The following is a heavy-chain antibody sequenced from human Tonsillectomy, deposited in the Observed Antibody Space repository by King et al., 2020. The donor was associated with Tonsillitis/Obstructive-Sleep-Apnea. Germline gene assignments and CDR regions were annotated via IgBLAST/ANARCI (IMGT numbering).Heavy chain of an antibody. D-gene: IGHD6-19*01. J-gene: IGHJ4*02. CDR3: ARVVSGVEHWLIPDY. V-gene: IGHV1-2*02. CDR1: GYTFTGYY. CDR2: INPDSGGA. Sequence: VQLVESGTEVKKPGASVKVSCKASGYTFTGYYIHWVRQAPGQGLEWMGWINPDSGGADYAQKFQGRVTMTRDTSISTVYMELSRLRSDDTAVYYCARVVSGVEHWLIPDYWGQGTLVTVSS.